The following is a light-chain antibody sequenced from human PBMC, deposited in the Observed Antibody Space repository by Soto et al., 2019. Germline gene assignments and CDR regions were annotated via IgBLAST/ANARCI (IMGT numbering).Light chain of an antibody. Sequence: QSALTQPPSVSGSPGQSVTISCTGISSDFDNYNRVSWYQQSPGTAPKLIIYEVSNRPSGVPDRFSGSKSGNTASLTISGLQAEDEADYHCSSYTSSNTLLFGGGTKLTV. CDR2: EVS. V-gene: IGLV2-18*02. CDR1: SSDFDNYNR. J-gene: IGLJ2*01. CDR3: SSYTSSNTLL.